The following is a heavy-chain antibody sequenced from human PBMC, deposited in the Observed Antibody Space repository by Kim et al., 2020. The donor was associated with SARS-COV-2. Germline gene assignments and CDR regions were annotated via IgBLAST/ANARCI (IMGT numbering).Heavy chain of an antibody. J-gene: IGHJ5*02. V-gene: IGHV1-18*01. Sequence: NYAKRRQGRVTMTPETSTSTADMELRSLRSDDTAVYYCARENIVVPNWFDPWGQGTLVTVSS. CDR3: ARENIVVPNWFDP. D-gene: IGHD2-15*01.